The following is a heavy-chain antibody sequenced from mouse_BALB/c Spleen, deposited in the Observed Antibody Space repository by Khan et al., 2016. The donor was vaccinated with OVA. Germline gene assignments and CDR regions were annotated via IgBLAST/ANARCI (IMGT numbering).Heavy chain of an antibody. Sequence: VQLQQSGPELVKSGASVKISCKTSGYTFTEYTMHWVKQSHGKSLEWIGGLMPNSGGTRYNQKLKGKATLTVDKSASTAYMELHSLTSEYSAVYYCSRDGAYYRYSWFAYWGQGTLVTVSA. CDR2: LMPNSGGT. V-gene: IGHV1-22*01. CDR1: GYTFTEYT. D-gene: IGHD2-14*01. CDR3: SRDGAYYRYSWFAY. J-gene: IGHJ3*01.